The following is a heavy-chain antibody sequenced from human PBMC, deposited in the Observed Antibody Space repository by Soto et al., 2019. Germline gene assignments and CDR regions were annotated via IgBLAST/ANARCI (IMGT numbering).Heavy chain of an antibody. CDR1: GGSFRGYY. Sequence: SETLSLTCAVHGGSFRGYYWSWIRQPPGKGLEWIGEINHSGGTNYNPPFKSRPSTFVDASKNQFSLQLGSVTAADTAVYYCARLWSSNEGSSWGQGTLVTVSS. CDR3: ARLWSSNEGSS. J-gene: IGHJ4*02. CDR2: INHSGGT. V-gene: IGHV4-34*01. D-gene: IGHD3-10*01.